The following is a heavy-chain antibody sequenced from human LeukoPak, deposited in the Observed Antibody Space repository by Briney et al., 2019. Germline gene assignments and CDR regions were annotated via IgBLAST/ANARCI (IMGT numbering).Heavy chain of an antibody. V-gene: IGHV4-39*01. D-gene: IGHD3-9*01. Sequence: PSETLSLTCTVSGGSISSSSYYWGWIRQPPGKGLEWIGSIYYSGSTYYNPSLKSRVTISVDTSKNQFSLKLSSVTAADTSVYYCARHYPPYDILRWSDGWGQGTLVTVSS. CDR2: IYYSGST. CDR1: GGSISSSSYY. CDR3: ARHYPPYDILRWSDG. J-gene: IGHJ4*02.